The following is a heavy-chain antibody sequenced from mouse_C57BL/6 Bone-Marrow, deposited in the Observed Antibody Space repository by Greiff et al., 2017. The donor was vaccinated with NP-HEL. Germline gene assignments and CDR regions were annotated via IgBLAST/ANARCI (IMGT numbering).Heavy chain of an antibody. CDR2: INPNYGTT. Sequence: EVQLQQSEPELVKPGASVKISCKASVYSFTDYNMNWVKQSNGKSLEWIGVINPNYGTTSYNQKFKGKATLTVDQSSSTAYMQLNSLTSEDSAVYYCARLWLRQRRYYAMDYWGQGTSVTVSS. D-gene: IGHD2-2*01. CDR1: VYSFTDYN. V-gene: IGHV1-39*01. CDR3: ARLWLRQRRYYAMDY. J-gene: IGHJ4*01.